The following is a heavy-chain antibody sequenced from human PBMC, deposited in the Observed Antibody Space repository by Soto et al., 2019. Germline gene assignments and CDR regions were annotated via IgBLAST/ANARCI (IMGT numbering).Heavy chain of an antibody. J-gene: IGHJ6*02. D-gene: IGHD1-26*01. CDR2: ISYDGSNK. Sequence: GGSLRLSCAASGFTFSSYAMHWVRQAPGKGLEWVAVISYDGSNKYYADSVKGRFTISRDNSKNTLYLQMNSLRAEDTAVYYCARDPGGRYGMDVWGQGTTVTVSS. CDR1: GFTFSSYA. V-gene: IGHV3-30-3*01. CDR3: ARDPGGRYGMDV.